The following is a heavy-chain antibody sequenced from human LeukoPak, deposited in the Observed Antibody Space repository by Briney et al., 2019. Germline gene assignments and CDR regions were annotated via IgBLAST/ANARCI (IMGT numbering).Heavy chain of an antibody. J-gene: IGHJ3*02. Sequence: GGSLRLSCSASGFTFSNFAMHWVRQAPGKGLEYVSAISYNGNRTYYADSLKGRFTISRDNSKNTLYLQMSSLRAEDTAVYYCVKALGYCSGGSCLAFDIWGQGTMVTVSS. CDR3: VKALGYCSGGSCLAFDI. D-gene: IGHD2-15*01. CDR1: GFTFSNFA. CDR2: ISYNGNRT. V-gene: IGHV3-64D*09.